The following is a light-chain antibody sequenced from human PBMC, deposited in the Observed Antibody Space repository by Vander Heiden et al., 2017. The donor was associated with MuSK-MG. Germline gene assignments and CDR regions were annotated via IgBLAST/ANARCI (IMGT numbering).Light chain of an antibody. CDR3: RQAAAYPTT. V-gene: IGKV1-9*01. CDR2: VAS. CDR1: QGIRSN. Sequence: DIKLPQSPSFLSASVGDRVTITCRASQGIRSNLVWYQQKPGKGPELLIYVASALQSGVPSRFSGSGYGTEFTLTISSLQPEDCATYYCRQAAAYPTTFGQGTRLEIK. J-gene: IGKJ5*01.